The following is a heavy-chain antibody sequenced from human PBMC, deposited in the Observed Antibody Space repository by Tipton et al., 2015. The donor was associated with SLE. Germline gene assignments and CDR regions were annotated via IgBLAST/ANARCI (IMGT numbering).Heavy chain of an antibody. Sequence: TLSLTCIVSGDSISNSHWWSWVRQTPEKGLEWIGDIGRSGSTAYHPSLKGRVTISIDKSKNQISLTLTSMTAADAAVYYCARGGSNYGYDAFDVWGQGTMVTVSS. CDR2: IGRSGST. CDR3: ARGGSNYGYDAFDV. V-gene: IGHV4-4*02. CDR1: GDSISNSHW. J-gene: IGHJ3*01. D-gene: IGHD4-17*01.